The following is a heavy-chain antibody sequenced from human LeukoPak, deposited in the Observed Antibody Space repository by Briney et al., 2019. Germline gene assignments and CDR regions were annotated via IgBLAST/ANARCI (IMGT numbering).Heavy chain of an antibody. V-gene: IGHV1-18*01. CDR1: GGTFSSYA. CDR3: ARGVASHYGSGSYEDY. Sequence: ASVKVSCKASGGTFSSYAISWVRQAPGQGLEWMGWISAYNGNTNYAQKLQGRVTMTTDTSTSTAYMELRSLRSDDTAVYYCARGVASHYGSGSYEDYWGQGTLVTVSS. CDR2: ISAYNGNT. J-gene: IGHJ4*02. D-gene: IGHD3-10*01.